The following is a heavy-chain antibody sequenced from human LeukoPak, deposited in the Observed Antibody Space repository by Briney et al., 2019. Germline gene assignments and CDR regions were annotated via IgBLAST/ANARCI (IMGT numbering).Heavy chain of an antibody. D-gene: IGHD4-17*01. J-gene: IGHJ4*02. CDR2: INHSGNT. Sequence: SETLSLTCADYGGSFSGYYWSWIRQPPGKGLEWIGEINHSGNTNYNPSLKSRVTISVDTSKNQFSLKLSSVTAADTAVYYCARGPMITVTGTDYWGQGTLVTVSS. V-gene: IGHV4-34*01. CDR1: GGSFSGYY. CDR3: ARGPMITVTGTDY.